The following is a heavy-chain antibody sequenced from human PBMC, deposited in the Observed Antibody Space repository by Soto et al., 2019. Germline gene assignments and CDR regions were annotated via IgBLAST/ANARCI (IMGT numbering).Heavy chain of an antibody. J-gene: IGHJ6*02. CDR2: INHSGST. V-gene: IGHV4-34*01. Sequence: SETLSLTCAVYGGSFSGHYWSWIRQPPGKGLEWIGEINHSGSTNYNASVKSRVAISVDTSKNQFSLKLNSVTAADTAVYYCARGQRNTAMLLSQYYYYGMDVWGQGTTVTVSS. CDR1: GGSFSGHY. CDR3: ARGQRNTAMLLSQYYYYGMDV. D-gene: IGHD5-18*01.